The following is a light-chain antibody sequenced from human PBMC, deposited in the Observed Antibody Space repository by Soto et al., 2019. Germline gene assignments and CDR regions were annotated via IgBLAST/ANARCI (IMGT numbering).Light chain of an antibody. Sequence: QSALTQPPSASGSPGQSVTISCTGTSSDVGGYNYVSWYRQHPGKAPQLIIYDVNKRPSGVPDRFSGSKSGNTASLTVSGLQAEDEADYFCHSYGGTINYVVFGGGTKLTVL. J-gene: IGLJ2*01. CDR3: HSYGGTINYVV. CDR2: DVN. CDR1: SSDVGGYNY. V-gene: IGLV2-8*01.